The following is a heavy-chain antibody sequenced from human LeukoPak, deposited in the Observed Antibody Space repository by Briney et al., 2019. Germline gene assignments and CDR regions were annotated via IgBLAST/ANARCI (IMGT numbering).Heavy chain of an antibody. CDR1: GFTFSGYW. V-gene: IGHV3-74*01. CDR2: TKGDGSST. CDR3: AKSDWFDP. Sequence: GGSLRLSCAASGFTFSGYWMHWLRQAPGKGLVWVSRTKGDGSSTTYVDSVKGRFIISRDNTKNTLYLQMNSLRAEDTAVYYCAKSDWFDPWGQGTLVTVSS. J-gene: IGHJ5*02.